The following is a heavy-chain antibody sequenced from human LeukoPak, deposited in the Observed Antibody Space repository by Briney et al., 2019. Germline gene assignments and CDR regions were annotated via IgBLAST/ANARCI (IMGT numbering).Heavy chain of an antibody. D-gene: IGHD3-22*01. V-gene: IGHV5-51*01. Sequence: GESLKISCKASGYSFTSLWIGWVRQMPGKGLEWMGIIYPADSDTRYSPSFQAQVTISADKSISTAYLQWSSLEASDTAMYYCARLHRSGYYYFDSWGQGTLVTVSS. CDR1: GYSFTSLW. J-gene: IGHJ4*02. CDR2: IYPADSDT. CDR3: ARLHRSGYYYFDS.